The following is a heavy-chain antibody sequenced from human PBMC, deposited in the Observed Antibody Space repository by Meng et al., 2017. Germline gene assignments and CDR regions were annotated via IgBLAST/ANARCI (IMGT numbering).Heavy chain of an antibody. CDR2: ISYDGSNK. CDR1: GFTFSSYA. D-gene: IGHD3-22*01. Sequence: GESLKISCAASGFTFSSYAMHWVRQAPGKGLEWVAVISYDGSNKYYADSVKGRFTISRDNSKNTLYLQMNSLRSDDTAVYYCARALLSSGYLGHWFDPWGQGTLVTVSS. V-gene: IGHV3-30*04. J-gene: IGHJ5*02. CDR3: ARALLSSGYLGHWFDP.